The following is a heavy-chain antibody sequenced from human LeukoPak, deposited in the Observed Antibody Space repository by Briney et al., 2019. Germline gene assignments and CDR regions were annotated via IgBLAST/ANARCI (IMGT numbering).Heavy chain of an antibody. CDR3: AREITMGYYYMDV. CDR2: MNYNSGNT. Sequence: ASVKVSCKASGYTFTSFDINWVRQATGQGLEWMGWMNYNSGNTGYAQKLQGRVTMTTDTSTSTAYMELRSLRSDDTAVYYCAREITMGYYYMDVWGKGTTVTVSS. D-gene: IGHD3-3*01. V-gene: IGHV1-8*01. J-gene: IGHJ6*03. CDR1: GYTFTSFD.